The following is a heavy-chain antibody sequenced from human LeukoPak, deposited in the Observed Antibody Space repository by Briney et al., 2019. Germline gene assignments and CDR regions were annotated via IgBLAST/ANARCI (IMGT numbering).Heavy chain of an antibody. J-gene: IGHJ4*02. D-gene: IGHD3-3*01. CDR1: GFTFSSYA. CDR2: ISGSGGST. CDR3: AKGSPYYDFWSGYSVAYYFDY. V-gene: IGHV3-23*01. Sequence: GGSLRLSCAASGFTFSSYAMSWVRQAPGKGLEWVSAISGSGGSTYYADSVKGRFTISRDNSKNTLYLQMNSLRAEDTAVYYCAKGSPYYDFWSGYSVAYYFDYWGQGTLVTVSS.